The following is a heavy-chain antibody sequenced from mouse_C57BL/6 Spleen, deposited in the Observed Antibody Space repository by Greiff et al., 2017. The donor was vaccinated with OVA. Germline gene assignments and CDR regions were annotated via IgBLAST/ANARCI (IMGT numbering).Heavy chain of an antibody. V-gene: IGHV1-43*01. CDR1: GYSFTGYY. D-gene: IGHD1-1*01. CDR2: INPSTGGT. J-gene: IGHJ3*01. CDR3: ARSHLLLRFDHVY. Sequence: EVQLQQSGPELVKPGASVKISCKASGYSFTGYYMHWVKQSSEKSLEWIGEINPSTGGTSYNQKFKGKDTLTVDKSSSTAYMQLKSLTSEESAVYYCARSHLLLRFDHVYWGQGTLVTVSA.